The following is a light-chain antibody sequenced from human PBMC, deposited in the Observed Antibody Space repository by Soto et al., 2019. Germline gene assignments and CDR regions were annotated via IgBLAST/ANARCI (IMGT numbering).Light chain of an antibody. CDR3: QQYGSSRLT. J-gene: IGKJ4*01. Sequence: EIVLTQSPGTLSLSPGERATLSYRASQSVSSSYLAWYQQKPGQAPRLLIYGASSRATGIPDRFSGSGSGTDFTLTISRLEPEDFAVYYCQQYGSSRLTFGGGTKVEIK. CDR1: QSVSSSY. V-gene: IGKV3-20*01. CDR2: GAS.